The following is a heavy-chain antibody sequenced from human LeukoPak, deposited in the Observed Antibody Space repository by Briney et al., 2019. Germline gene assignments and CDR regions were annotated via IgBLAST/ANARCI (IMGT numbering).Heavy chain of an antibody. CDR2: ISYDGSNK. CDR3: ARDSHYYFDY. CDR1: GFTFSSYA. Sequence: PGRSLRLSCAASGFTFSSYAMHWVRQAPGKGLEWVAVISYDGSNKYYADSVKGRFTISRDNSKNTLYLQMNSLRAEDTAVYYCARDSHYYFDYWAREPWSPSPQ. V-gene: IGHV3-30-3*01. J-gene: IGHJ4*02.